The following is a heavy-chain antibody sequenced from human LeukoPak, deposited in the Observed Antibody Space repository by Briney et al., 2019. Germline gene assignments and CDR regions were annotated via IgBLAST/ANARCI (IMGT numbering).Heavy chain of an antibody. CDR3: ARGRGGATPH. J-gene: IGHJ4*02. Sequence: SETLSLTCAVYGGSFSGYYWSWIRQPPGKGLEWIGEINHSGSTNYNPSLKSRVTISVDTSKNQFSLKLSSVTAADTAVHYCARGRGGATPHWGQGTLVTVSS. CDR1: GGSFSGYY. CDR2: INHSGST. D-gene: IGHD1-26*01. V-gene: IGHV4-34*01.